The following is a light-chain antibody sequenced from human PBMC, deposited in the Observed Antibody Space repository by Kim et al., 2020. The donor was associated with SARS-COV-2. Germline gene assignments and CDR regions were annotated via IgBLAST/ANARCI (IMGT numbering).Light chain of an antibody. V-gene: IGLV2-14*03. CDR3: SSFTTSTTWV. J-gene: IGLJ3*02. CDR2: DVS. CDR1: SSDVGFYNY. Sequence: QSALTQPASVSGSPGQSITISCTGTSSDVGFYNYVSWYQQHPGKAPKLMIYDVSDRPSGVSSRFSGSKSGNTASLTISGLQAEDEADYYCSSFTTSTTWVFGGGTKLTVL.